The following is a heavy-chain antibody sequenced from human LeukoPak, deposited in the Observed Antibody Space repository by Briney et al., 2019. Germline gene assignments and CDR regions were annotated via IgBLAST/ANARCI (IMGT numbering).Heavy chain of an antibody. CDR2: INHSVST. D-gene: IGHD6-13*01. V-gene: IGHV4-34*01. J-gene: IGHJ6*04. Sequence: SESLSLACAVYGGSFSGYYCGSIRHPPGKGLEWIGEINHSVSTNYNPPLKSRVTISVDTPKNQFSLKLSSVTAADTAVYYCAREIAAAGASYYYYGMDVWGKGTTVTVSS. CDR1: GGSFSGYY. CDR3: AREIAAAGASYYYYGMDV.